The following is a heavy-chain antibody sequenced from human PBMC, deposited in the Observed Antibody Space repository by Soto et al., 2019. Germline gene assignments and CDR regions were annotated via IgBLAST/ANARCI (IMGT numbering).Heavy chain of an antibody. CDR1: GYSVSSSDYY. CDR3: ARGAIEVVVVAATFRLWYYGMDV. Sequence: PSETLSLTCSVSGYSVSSSDYYWAWIRQPPGKGLEWIGSMLYSGLTYYNPSLKSRVTLSVDTSKNQFSVRLNSVTASDTAVYYCARGAIEVVVVAATFRLWYYGMDVWGQGTTVTVSS. V-gene: IGHV4-39*01. J-gene: IGHJ6*02. CDR2: MLYSGLT. D-gene: IGHD2-15*01.